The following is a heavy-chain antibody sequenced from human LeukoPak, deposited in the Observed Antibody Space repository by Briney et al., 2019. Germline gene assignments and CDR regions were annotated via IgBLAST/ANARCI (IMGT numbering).Heavy chain of an antibody. V-gene: IGHV3-66*01. CDR1: GFTVSSNY. CDR3: ARDGNYGLSWFDP. CDR2: IYSGGST. J-gene: IGHJ5*02. D-gene: IGHD3-16*01. Sequence: GGSLRLSCAASGFTVSSNYMSWVRQAPGKGLERVSVIYSGGSTYYADSVKGRFTISRDNSKNTVYLQMNSLRAEDTAVYYCARDGNYGLSWFDPWGQGTLVTVSS.